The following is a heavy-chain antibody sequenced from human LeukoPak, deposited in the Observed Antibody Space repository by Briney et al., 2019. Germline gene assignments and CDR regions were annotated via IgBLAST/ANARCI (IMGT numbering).Heavy chain of an antibody. Sequence: GGSLRLSCAVSGFTFSSYAMSWVRQAPGKGLEWVSAISGSGGSTYYADSVKGRFTISRDNSKNTLYLQMNSLRAEDTAVYYCAKASYYYDSSGPGAFDIWGQGTMVTVSS. CDR3: AKASYYYDSSGPGAFDI. J-gene: IGHJ3*02. CDR2: ISGSGGST. D-gene: IGHD3-22*01. CDR1: GFTFSSYA. V-gene: IGHV3-23*01.